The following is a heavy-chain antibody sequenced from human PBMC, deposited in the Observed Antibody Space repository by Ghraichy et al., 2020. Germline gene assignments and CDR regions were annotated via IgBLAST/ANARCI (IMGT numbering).Heavy chain of an antibody. D-gene: IGHD1-14*01. Sequence: GGSLRLTCAASGFTFSDHYMSWIRQIPGKGLEWVSYISSSGNTKYYPDSVRGRFTVSRDNANNSLYLQMDSLRVEDTAFYYCARGRNRAPDWGQGTLVTVSS. J-gene: IGHJ4*02. CDR1: GFTFSDHY. V-gene: IGHV3-11*01. CDR3: ARGRNRAPD. CDR2: ISSSGNTK.